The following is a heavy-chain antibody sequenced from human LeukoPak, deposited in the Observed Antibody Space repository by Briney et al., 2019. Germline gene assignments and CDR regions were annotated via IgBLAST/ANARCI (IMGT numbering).Heavy chain of an antibody. Sequence: GGSLRLSCAASGFTFSSYWMSWVRQAPGKGLEWVAVISYDGSNKYYAHSVKGRFTISRDNSKNTLYLQMNTLRAEDTAVYYCAKALSDYNTTWSGGPTDYWGQGTLVTVSS. J-gene: IGHJ4*02. CDR1: GFTFSSYW. CDR3: AKALSDYNTTWSGGPTDY. D-gene: IGHD6-13*01. CDR2: ISYDGSNK. V-gene: IGHV3-30*18.